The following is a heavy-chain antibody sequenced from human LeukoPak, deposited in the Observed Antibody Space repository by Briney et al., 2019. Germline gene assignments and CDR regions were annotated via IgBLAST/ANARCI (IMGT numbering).Heavy chain of an antibody. D-gene: IGHD6-19*01. CDR2: ISTYNANT. CDR1: GFTFTAYH. Sequence: ASVKVSCKASGFTFTAYHMHWVRQAPGQGLEWMRWISTYNANTNYTQKLQGRVSMTTDTSTNPAYMDLSSLRSDDTAVYYCTRDLRYSSGWSASGMDVWGKGTTVTISS. J-gene: IGHJ6*03. CDR3: TRDLRYSSGWSASGMDV. V-gene: IGHV1-18*04.